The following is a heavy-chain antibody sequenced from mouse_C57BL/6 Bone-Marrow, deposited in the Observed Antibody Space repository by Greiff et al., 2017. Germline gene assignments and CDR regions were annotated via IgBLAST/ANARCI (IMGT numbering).Heavy chain of an antibody. CDR1: GFTFSDFY. CDR3: ARDACPGCWYFDV. V-gene: IGHV7-1*01. Sequence: EVQLLESGGGLVQSGRSLRLSCATSGFTFSDFYMEWVRQAPGKGLEWIAASRNKANDYTTEYSASVKGRFIVSRDTSQSILYLQMNALRAEDTAIYYCARDACPGCWYFDVWGTGTTVTVSS. CDR2: SRNKANDYTT. J-gene: IGHJ1*03.